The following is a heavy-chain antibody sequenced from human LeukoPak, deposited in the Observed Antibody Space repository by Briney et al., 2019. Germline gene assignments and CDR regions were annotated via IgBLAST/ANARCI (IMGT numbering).Heavy chain of an antibody. Sequence: PSETLSLTCTVSGGSISSHYWSWIRQPPGKGLEWIGYIYYSGSTNYIPSLKSRVTISVDTSKNQFSLKLSSVTAADTAVYYCARGDPYYYYYYMDVWGKGTTVTVSS. CDR3: ARGDPYYYYYYMDV. V-gene: IGHV4-59*11. CDR1: GGSISSHY. CDR2: IYYSGST. J-gene: IGHJ6*03.